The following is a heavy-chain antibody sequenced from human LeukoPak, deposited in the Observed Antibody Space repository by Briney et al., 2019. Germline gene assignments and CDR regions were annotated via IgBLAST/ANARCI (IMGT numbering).Heavy chain of an antibody. CDR1: GYTFTGYY. V-gene: IGHV1-2*02. CDR2: INPNSGGT. D-gene: IGHD2-15*01. CDR3: ARVPGYCSGGSCEGWFDP. J-gene: IGHJ5*02. Sequence: GASVKVSCKASGYTFTGYYMHWVRQAPGQGLEWMGWINPNSGGTNYAQKFQGRVTMTRDTSISTAYMELSRLRSDGTAVYYCARVPGYCSGGSCEGWFDPWGQGTLVTVSS.